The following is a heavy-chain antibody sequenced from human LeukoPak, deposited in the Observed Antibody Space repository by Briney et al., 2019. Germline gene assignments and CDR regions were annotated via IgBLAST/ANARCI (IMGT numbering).Heavy chain of an antibody. D-gene: IGHD6-13*01. CDR2: IYYSGST. Sequence: SETLSLTCTVSGGSISSGGYYWSWIRQRPGKGLEWIGYIYYSGSTYYNPSLKSRVTISVDTSKNQFSLKLSSVTAADTAVYYCARVWGSSWPRFDYWGQGTLLTVSS. V-gene: IGHV4-31*03. J-gene: IGHJ4*02. CDR1: GGSISSGGYY. CDR3: ARVWGSSWPRFDY.